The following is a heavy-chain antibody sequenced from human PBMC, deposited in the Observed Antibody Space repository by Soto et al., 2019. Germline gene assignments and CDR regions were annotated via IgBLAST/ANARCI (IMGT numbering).Heavy chain of an antibody. CDR1: GFTFSDHY. CDR3: TTHEEGAPWAGGFDS. J-gene: IGHJ5*01. D-gene: IGHD1-26*01. Sequence: GGSLRLSCAASGFTFSDHYMDWVRQAPGKGLEWVASIRPGGDSTYYADSVKGRFAVSRDNSNVTLYLQMDSLRVEDTAIYYCTTHEEGAPWAGGFDSWGQGTLVTVSS. V-gene: IGHV3-23*01. CDR2: IRPGGDST.